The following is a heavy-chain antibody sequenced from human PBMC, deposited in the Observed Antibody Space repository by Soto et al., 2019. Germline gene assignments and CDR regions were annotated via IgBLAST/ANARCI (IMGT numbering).Heavy chain of an antibody. CDR3: ARGRTSSPYFYVIDV. CDR1: GYTFTSYG. CDR2: ISGYNGNT. D-gene: IGHD6-13*01. J-gene: IGHJ6*02. V-gene: IGHV1-18*01. Sequence: QVQLVQSGGEVKKPGASVKVSCKASGYTFTSYGISWVRQAPGQGLEWMGWISGYNGNTNYAQNLQVRVTMTTDTPTSTAYMELRNLRSDDTAVYYCARGRTSSPYFYVIDVWGQGTTVTVSS.